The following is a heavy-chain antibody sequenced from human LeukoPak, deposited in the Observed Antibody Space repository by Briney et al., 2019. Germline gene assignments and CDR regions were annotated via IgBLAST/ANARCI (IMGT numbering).Heavy chain of an antibody. CDR3: AELGITMIGGV. J-gene: IGHJ6*04. CDR1: GFSFSSYA. CDR2: ISSDGSND. V-gene: IGHV3-30*04. Sequence: GGSLRLSCVASGFSFSSYAMHWVRQAPGKGLEWMAAISSDGSNDYYADSVKGRFTISRDNSKNTLYLQMNSLRAEDTAVYYWAELGITMIGGVWGKGTTVTISS. D-gene: IGHD3-10*02.